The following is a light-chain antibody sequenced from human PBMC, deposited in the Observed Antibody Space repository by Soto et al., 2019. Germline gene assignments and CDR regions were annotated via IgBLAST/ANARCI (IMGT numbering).Light chain of an antibody. CDR1: SSDVGGYNY. Sequence: QSVLTQPASVSGSPGQSITISCTGTSSDVGGYNYVSWFQQYAGKAPKLMIYEVSNRPSGVSSRFSGSKSGNTASLTISGLQAEDEADYYCSSYTNSNTLFGTGTKLTVL. CDR3: SSYTNSNTL. J-gene: IGLJ1*01. V-gene: IGLV2-14*01. CDR2: EVS.